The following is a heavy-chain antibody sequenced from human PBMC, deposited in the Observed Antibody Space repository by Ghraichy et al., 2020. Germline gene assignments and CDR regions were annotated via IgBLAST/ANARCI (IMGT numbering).Heavy chain of an antibody. CDR3: ARGLLGYCSSISCYGFDY. J-gene: IGHJ4*02. D-gene: IGHD2-2*01. CDR1: GGSISNNSYY. Sequence: SETLSLTCTVSGGSISNNSYYWGWIRQPPGKGLEWIGSIYYSGSAYYNPSLKSRVTISVDTPRNQFSLNLRSVTAADTAIYYCARGLLGYCSSISCYGFDYWGQGPLVTVSS. CDR2: IYYSGSA. V-gene: IGHV4-39*01.